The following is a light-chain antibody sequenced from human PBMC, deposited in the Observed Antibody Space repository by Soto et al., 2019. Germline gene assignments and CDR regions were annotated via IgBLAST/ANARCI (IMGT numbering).Light chain of an antibody. CDR3: QQRTNWPRT. Sequence: EIVMTQSPATLSVSPGERATLSCRASQSVSSSLAWYQQKPGQSPRLVIYGASSRATGIPDRFSGSGSGTDFTLTICRLEPEDFAVYYCQQRTNWPRTFGQGTKVDIK. J-gene: IGKJ1*01. CDR2: GAS. CDR1: QSVSSS. V-gene: IGKV3D-20*02.